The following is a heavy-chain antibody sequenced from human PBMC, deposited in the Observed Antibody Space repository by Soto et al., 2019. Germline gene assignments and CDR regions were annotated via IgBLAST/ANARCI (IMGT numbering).Heavy chain of an antibody. D-gene: IGHD2-15*01. V-gene: IGHV4-31*03. CDR3: ARSQLGYCSGGSCPGYNWFDP. Sequence: SETLSLTCTVSGGSISSGGYYWSWIRQHPGKGLEWIGYIYYSGSTYYNPSLKSRVTISVDTSKNQFSLKLSSVTAADTAVYYCARSQLGYCSGGSCPGYNWFDPWGQGTLVTVSS. CDR1: GGSISSGGYY. CDR2: IYYSGST. J-gene: IGHJ5*02.